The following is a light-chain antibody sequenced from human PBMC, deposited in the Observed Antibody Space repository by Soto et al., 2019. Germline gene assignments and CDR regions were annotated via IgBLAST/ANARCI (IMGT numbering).Light chain of an antibody. CDR1: QSISSY. CDR3: QQSYISPRM. Sequence: DIQMTQSPSSLSASVGDRVTITCRASQSISSYLNWYQQRPGKAPKLLIYAASSLQSGIPSRFSGSGSGTDFTLTINSLQPEDFATYYCQQSYISPRMFGQGTKVEIK. CDR2: AAS. J-gene: IGKJ1*01. V-gene: IGKV1-39*01.